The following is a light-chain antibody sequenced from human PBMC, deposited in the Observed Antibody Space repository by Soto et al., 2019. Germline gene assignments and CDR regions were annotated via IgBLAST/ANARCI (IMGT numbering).Light chain of an antibody. J-gene: IGKJ4*01. Sequence: EIVLTQSPAALSVSPGERVTLSCWASQSVGSTLNWYQQRPGQAPRLLIYDTSIRATGIPARFSGSGSGTEFTPTIASLQSEDFGDYYCQRFNRWPLSFGGGTKVEI. CDR2: DTS. V-gene: IGKV3-15*01. CDR3: QRFNRWPLS. CDR1: QSVGST.